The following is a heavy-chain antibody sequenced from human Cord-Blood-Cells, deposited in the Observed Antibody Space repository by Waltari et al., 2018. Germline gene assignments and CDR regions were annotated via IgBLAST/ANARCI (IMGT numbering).Heavy chain of an antibody. D-gene: IGHD6-13*01. Sequence: VQLVESGGGVVLPGRSLTLSCAAPGFTFSRYAMPWVRQAPGKALEWVAVISYDGSNKYYADSVKGRFTISRDNSKNTLYLQMNSLRAEDTAVYYCAREGIAAAGTIDYWGQGTLVTVSS. J-gene: IGHJ4*02. CDR2: ISYDGSNK. CDR1: GFTFSRYA. CDR3: AREGIAAAGTIDY. V-gene: IGHV3-30*04.